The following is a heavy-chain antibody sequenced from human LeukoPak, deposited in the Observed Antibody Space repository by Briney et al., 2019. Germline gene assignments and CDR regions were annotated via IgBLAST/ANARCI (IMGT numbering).Heavy chain of an antibody. J-gene: IGHJ4*02. D-gene: IGHD5-12*01. CDR2: IYHTGRT. CDR3: ARVYSGSTWYYFDY. CDR1: HYSISSPYF. Sequence: SETLSLTCAVSHYSISSPYFWGWIRQPPGKGLEWIGSIYHTGRTNYNPSINSRVTMSLDTSKNQFSLNLNPVTAADTAVYHCARVYSGSTWYYFDYWGQGILVTVSS. V-gene: IGHV4-38-2*01.